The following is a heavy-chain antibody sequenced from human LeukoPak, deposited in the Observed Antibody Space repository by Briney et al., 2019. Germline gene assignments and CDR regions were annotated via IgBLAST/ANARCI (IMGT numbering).Heavy chain of an antibody. CDR1: GFIFSTYA. CDR3: VKALKYCSGGSCSP. J-gene: IGHJ4*02. D-gene: IGHD2-15*01. CDR2: ISINGGST. Sequence: GGSLRLSCSASGFIFSTYAMHWVRQAPGKGLEYVSAISINGGSTYYADSVKGRFTISRDNSKNTLYLQMSSLRAEDTAVYCCVKALKYCSGGSCSPWGQGTLVTVSS. V-gene: IGHV3-64D*09.